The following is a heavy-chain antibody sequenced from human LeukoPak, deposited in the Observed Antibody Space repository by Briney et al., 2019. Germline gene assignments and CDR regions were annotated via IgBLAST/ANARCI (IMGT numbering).Heavy chain of an antibody. CDR3: AREAVQVPAAPLDY. J-gene: IGHJ4*02. V-gene: IGHV4-34*01. D-gene: IGHD2-2*01. CDR1: GGSFSGYY. CDR2: INHSGST. Sequence: KSSETLSLTCGVFGGSFSGYYWSWIRQPPGKGLEWIGEINHSGSTNYNPSLKSRVSISVDTSKNQFSLNVTSVTAADTAVYYCAREAVQVPAAPLDYWGQGNLVTVSS.